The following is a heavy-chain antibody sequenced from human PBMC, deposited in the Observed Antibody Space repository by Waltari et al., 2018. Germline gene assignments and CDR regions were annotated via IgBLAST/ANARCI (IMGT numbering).Heavy chain of an antibody. J-gene: IGHJ6*02. CDR1: GGTFSSYT. CDR3: ARDRITIFGVVIHYGMDV. Sequence: QVQLVQSGAEVKKPGSSVKVSCKASGGTFSSYTISWVRQAPGPGLEWMGRITPILGKATEAQKFQGRVTITADKSTSTAYMELSSLRSEDTAVYYCARDRITIFGVVIHYGMDVWGQGTTVTVS. CDR2: ITPILGKA. V-gene: IGHV1-69*08. D-gene: IGHD3-3*01.